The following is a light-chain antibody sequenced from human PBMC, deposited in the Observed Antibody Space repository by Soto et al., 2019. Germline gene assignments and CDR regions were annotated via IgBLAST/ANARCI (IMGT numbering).Light chain of an antibody. CDR1: QGISSF. CDR3: QQHNSYPRT. J-gene: IGKJ4*01. CDR2: GAS. Sequence: DIQLTQSPSFLSASVGDRVTITCRASQGISSFLAWYQQKPGKVPKLLIYGASTLQSGVPSRFSGSGSGTEFTLTISSLQPEDFATYYCQQHNSYPRTFGGGTKVEIK. V-gene: IGKV1-9*01.